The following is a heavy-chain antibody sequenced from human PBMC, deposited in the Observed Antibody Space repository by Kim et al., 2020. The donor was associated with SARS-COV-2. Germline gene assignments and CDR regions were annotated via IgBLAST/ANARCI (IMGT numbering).Heavy chain of an antibody. CDR2: IIPILGIA. CDR3: AREGGKGYFDY. D-gene: IGHD3-16*01. CDR1: GGTFSSYA. Sequence: SVKVSCKASGGTFSSYAISWVRQAPGQGLEWMGRIIPILGIANYAQKFQGRVTITADKSTSTAYMELSSLRSEDTAVYYCAREGGKGYFDYWGQGTLVTVSS. J-gene: IGHJ4*02. V-gene: IGHV1-69*04.